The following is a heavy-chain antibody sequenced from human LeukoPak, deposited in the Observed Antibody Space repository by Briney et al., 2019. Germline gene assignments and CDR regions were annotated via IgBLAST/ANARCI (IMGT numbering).Heavy chain of an antibody. Sequence: PGGSLRLSCAASGFTFSSYAMSWVRQAPGKGLEWVSAISGSGGSTYYADSVKGRFTISRDNAKNTLYLQMNSLRAEDTAVYYCAIVGQISMIRGNWPRDWGQGTLVTVSS. V-gene: IGHV3-23*01. CDR1: GFTFSSYA. CDR3: AIVGQISMIRGNWPRD. CDR2: ISGSGGST. J-gene: IGHJ4*02. D-gene: IGHD3-10*01.